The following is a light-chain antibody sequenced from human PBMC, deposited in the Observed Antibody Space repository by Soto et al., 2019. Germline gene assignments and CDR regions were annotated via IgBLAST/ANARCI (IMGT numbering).Light chain of an antibody. CDR1: QGISSY. J-gene: IGKJ4*01. Sequence: IHWTHSPSFLSPSLGDIVAITVRASQGISSYLAWYQQKPGKAPKLLIYAASTLQSGVPSRFSGSGSGTDSTLTIRSLQPEDFATYYCQQLNSYPPTFGGGTKVDIK. CDR3: QQLNSYPPT. V-gene: IGKV1-9*01. CDR2: AAS.